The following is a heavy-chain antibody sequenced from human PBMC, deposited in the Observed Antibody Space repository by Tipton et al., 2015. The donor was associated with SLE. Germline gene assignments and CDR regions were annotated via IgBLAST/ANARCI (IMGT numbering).Heavy chain of an antibody. V-gene: IGHV3-53*01. Sequence: SLRLSCAASGFTVSGNYMNWVRQAPGKGLEWVSVIYAGGATYYADSVKGRFTISRDNSKNTLYLQINSLRAEDTAVYYCAGDWGWIKHFDIWGQGTMVTVSS. J-gene: IGHJ3*02. CDR3: AGDWGWIKHFDI. CDR1: GFTVSGNY. CDR2: IYAGGAT. D-gene: IGHD5-18*01.